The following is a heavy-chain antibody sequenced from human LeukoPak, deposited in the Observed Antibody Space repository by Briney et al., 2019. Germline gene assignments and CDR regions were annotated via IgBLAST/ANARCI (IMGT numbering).Heavy chain of an antibody. Sequence: ASETLSLICSVSGCSNSSYWGGWIPEPPGEGLEFFCRIYTTGRTNYNPSLKSRVSMSVDTSKNKFSLELRSVTAADTAVYFCARAGYTISSYRFDYWGQGALVTVSS. CDR1: GCSNSSYW. J-gene: IGHJ4*02. CDR3: ARAGYTISSYRFDY. V-gene: IGHV4-4*07. CDR2: IYTTGRT. D-gene: IGHD3-16*02.